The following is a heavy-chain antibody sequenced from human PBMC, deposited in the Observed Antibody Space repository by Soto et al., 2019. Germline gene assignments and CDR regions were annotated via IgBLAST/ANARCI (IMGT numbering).Heavy chain of an antibody. D-gene: IGHD6-19*01. J-gene: IGHJ4*02. Sequence: LRLSCAASGFTFSSYAMSWVRQAPGKGLEWVSAISGSGGSTYYADSVKGRFTISRDNSKNTLYLQMNSLRAEDTAVYYCAKDKEHSSGWYDYWDQGTLVTVSS. CDR1: GFTFSSYA. V-gene: IGHV3-23*01. CDR2: ISGSGGST. CDR3: AKDKEHSSGWYDY.